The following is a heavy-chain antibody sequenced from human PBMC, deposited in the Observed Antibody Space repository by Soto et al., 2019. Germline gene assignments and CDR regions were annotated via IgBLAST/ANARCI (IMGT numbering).Heavy chain of an antibody. J-gene: IGHJ4*02. D-gene: IGHD4-17*01. Sequence: PSDTLSLTCGVSGYSISSGHYWGWIRQPTGKSLEWMGPINHSGNTFYNPSLRSRVTFSIDTAKNQVSLRLSSVTAADTAVYYCPGSGDDYGSYIDYWGQGTLVTVSS. CDR1: GYSISSGHY. CDR3: PGSGDDYGSYIDY. CDR2: INHSGNT. V-gene: IGHV4-38-2*01.